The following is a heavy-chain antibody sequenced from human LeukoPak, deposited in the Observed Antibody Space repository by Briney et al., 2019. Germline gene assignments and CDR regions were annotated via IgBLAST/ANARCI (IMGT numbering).Heavy chain of an antibody. CDR2: IYPGDSDT. CDR1: GYSFATYW. CDR3: ARPLGAYYAMDV. Sequence: GESLKISCKGSGYSFATYWIAWVRQMPGKGLEWMGIIYPGDSDTIYSPSFQGQVTTSADKSISTAYLQWTSLKASDSAMYYCARPLGAYYAMDVWGEGTTVTVSS. J-gene: IGHJ6*04. V-gene: IGHV5-51*01.